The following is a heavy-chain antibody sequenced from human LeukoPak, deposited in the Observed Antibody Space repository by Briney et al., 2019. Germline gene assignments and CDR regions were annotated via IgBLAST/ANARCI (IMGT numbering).Heavy chain of an antibody. J-gene: IGHJ5*02. D-gene: IGHD1-26*01. CDR2: INPIFGSA. V-gene: IGHV1-2*02. Sequence: GASVKVSCKASGYTFTGYYMHWVRQAPGQGLEWMGWINPIFGSANYAQKFQGRVTMTRDTSISTAYMELSRLRSDDTAVYYCAGNGGSFTPQFDPWGQGTLVTVSS. CDR3: AGNGGSFTPQFDP. CDR1: GYTFTGYY.